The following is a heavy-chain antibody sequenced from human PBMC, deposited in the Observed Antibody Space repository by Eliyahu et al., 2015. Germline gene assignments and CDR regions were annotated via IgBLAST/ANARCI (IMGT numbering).Heavy chain of an antibody. CDR2: IYTSGST. CDR1: GGSISSYY. CDR3: ARDSHYGDRFDP. Sequence: QVQLQESGPGLVKPSETLSLTCTVSGGSISSYYWSWIRQPAGKGLXWIGRIYTSGSTNYNPSLKSRVTMSVDTSKNQFSLKLSSVTAADTAVYYCARDSHYGDRFDPWGQGTLVTVSS. D-gene: IGHD4-17*01. V-gene: IGHV4-4*07. J-gene: IGHJ5*02.